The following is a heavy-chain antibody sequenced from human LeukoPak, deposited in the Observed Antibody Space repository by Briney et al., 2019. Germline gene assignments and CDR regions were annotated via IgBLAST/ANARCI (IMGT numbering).Heavy chain of an antibody. CDR1: GFIVSSNY. D-gene: IGHD1-26*01. CDR2: IYSDGST. Sequence: GGSLRLSCAASGFIVSSNYMSWVRQAPGKGLEWVSIIYSDGSTYYADSVKGRFTISRDNSENTLYLQMNSLRAEDTAVYYCARANSATIPGVDPWGQGTLVTVSS. CDR3: ARANSATIPGVDP. J-gene: IGHJ5*02. V-gene: IGHV3-53*01.